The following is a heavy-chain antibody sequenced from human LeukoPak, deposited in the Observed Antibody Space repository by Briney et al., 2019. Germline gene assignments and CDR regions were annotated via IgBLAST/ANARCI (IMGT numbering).Heavy chain of an antibody. CDR1: GGSISSSSYY. D-gene: IGHD1-26*01. J-gene: IGHJ4*02. CDR3: ARDQGELPDY. CDR2: IYYSGST. Sequence: SETLSLTCTVSGGSISSSSYYWGWIRQPPGKGLEWIGSIYYSGSTYYNPSLKSRVTISVDTSKNQFSLKLSSVTAADTAVYYCARDQGELPDYWGQGTLVTVSS. V-gene: IGHV4-39*02.